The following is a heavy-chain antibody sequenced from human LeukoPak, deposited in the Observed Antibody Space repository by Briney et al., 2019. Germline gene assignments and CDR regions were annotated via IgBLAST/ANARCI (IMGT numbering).Heavy chain of an antibody. CDR3: ARGPTSVVTLDFDY. Sequence: ASVKVSCKASGYTFTSYAMHWVRQAPGQRLEWMGWINAGNGNTKYSQEFQGRVTITRDTSASTAYMELSSLRSEDTAVYYCARGPTSVVTLDFDYWGQGTLVTVSS. CDR1: GYTFTSYA. D-gene: IGHD2-21*02. V-gene: IGHV1-3*01. J-gene: IGHJ4*02. CDR2: INAGNGNT.